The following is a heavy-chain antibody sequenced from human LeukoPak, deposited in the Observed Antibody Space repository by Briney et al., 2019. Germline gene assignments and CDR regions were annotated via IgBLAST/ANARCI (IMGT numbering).Heavy chain of an antibody. CDR3: ATHPNADYD. D-gene: IGHD4-17*01. Sequence: SETVSRTCAVHGGSFSSSYWSWIRQTPGKGLEWIGEIDHGGRTNYNPSLKSRVTISLDTSKNQALLKLTSVTAADTALYYCATHPNADYDWGQGTLVTVSS. CDR2: IDHGGRT. V-gene: IGHV4-34*01. CDR1: GGSFSSSY. J-gene: IGHJ4*02.